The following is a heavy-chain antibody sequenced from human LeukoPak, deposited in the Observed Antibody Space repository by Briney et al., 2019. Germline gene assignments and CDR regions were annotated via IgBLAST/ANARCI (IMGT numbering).Heavy chain of an antibody. Sequence: GGSLRLSCAASGFTFSSYAMHWVRQAPGKGLEWVAVISYDGSNKYYADSVKGRFTISRDNSKNTLYLQMNSLRAEDTAVYYCARDRGVARIVGATPTFDYWGQGTLVTVSS. CDR1: GFTFSSYA. J-gene: IGHJ4*02. V-gene: IGHV3-30*04. CDR3: ARDRGVARIVGATPTFDY. CDR2: ISYDGSNK. D-gene: IGHD1-26*01.